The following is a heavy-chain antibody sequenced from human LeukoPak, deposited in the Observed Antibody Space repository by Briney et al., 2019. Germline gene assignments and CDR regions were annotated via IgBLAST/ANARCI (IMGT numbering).Heavy chain of an antibody. Sequence: PSETLSLTCTVSGGSISSSSYYWGWIRQPPGKGLEWLGYIYYSGNTDYNPSLKSRVAISVDTSKNQFSLKLSSVTAADTAVYYCARSTGSTMFIDYWGQGTLVTVSS. V-gene: IGHV4-61*05. J-gene: IGHJ4*02. CDR1: GGSISSSSYY. D-gene: IGHD3-10*02. CDR2: IYYSGNT. CDR3: ARSTGSTMFIDY.